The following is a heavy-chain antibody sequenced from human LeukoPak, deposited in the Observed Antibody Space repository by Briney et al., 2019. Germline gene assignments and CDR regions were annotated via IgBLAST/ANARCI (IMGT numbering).Heavy chain of an antibody. CDR2: IKRTSDGGTT. V-gene: IGHV3-15*01. CDR3: ITDPGEWAPI. D-gene: IGHD1-26*01. Sequence: KAGGSWSLSCATSGLNFITAGMSWVRQAQGKGLEWVGRIKRTSDGGTTEYAAPVKDRFTITRDDSKNTLYLGLNRLQTEDTAVYYCITDPGEWAPIWGQGTTVTVSS. CDR1: GLNFITAG. J-gene: IGHJ6*02.